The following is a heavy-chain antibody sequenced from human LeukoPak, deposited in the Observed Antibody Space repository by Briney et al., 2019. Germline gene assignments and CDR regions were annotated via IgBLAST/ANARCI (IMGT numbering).Heavy chain of an antibody. V-gene: IGHV3-48*01. J-gene: IGHJ4*02. CDR2: ISSSSSTI. CDR1: GFTFSNYN. CDR3: ARDRGGTDDFWSGYYTGYFDY. Sequence: GGSLRLSCAASGFTFSNYNMNWVRQAPGKGLEWVSYISSSSSTIYYADSVKGRFTISRDNAKNSLYLQMNSLRVEDTTVFYCARDRGGTDDFWSGYYTGYFDYWGQGTLVTVSS. D-gene: IGHD3-3*01.